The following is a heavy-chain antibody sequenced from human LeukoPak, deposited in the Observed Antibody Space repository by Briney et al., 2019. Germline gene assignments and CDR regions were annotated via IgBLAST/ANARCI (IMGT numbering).Heavy chain of an antibody. CDR2: INHSGST. D-gene: IGHD3-10*01. J-gene: IGHJ6*02. V-gene: IGHV4-34*01. Sequence: SETLSLTCAVYGGSFSGYYWSWIRQPPGKGLEWIGEINHSGSTNYNPSLKSRVTISVDTSKNQFSLKLSSVTAADTAVYYCARGVLLWFGEFLYYYYGMDVWGQGATVTVSS. CDR1: GGSFSGYY. CDR3: ARGVLLWFGEFLYYYYGMDV.